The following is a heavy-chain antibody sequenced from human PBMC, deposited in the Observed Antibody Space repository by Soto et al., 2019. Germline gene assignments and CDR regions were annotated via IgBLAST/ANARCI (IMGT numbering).Heavy chain of an antibody. CDR1: GGTFSTYS. J-gene: IGHJ6*02. CDR3: ARGGLYPKSSYYYGMDV. V-gene: IGHV1-69*01. Sequence: QVQLVQSGAEVKKPGSSVKVSCKASGGTFSTYSISWVRQAPGQGLEWMGGSPPIFGTSKYAQNFQGRVTITADESTSTAYMELSSLRSDDTAVYYCARGGLYPKSSYYYGMDVWGQGTTVTVSS. CDR2: SPPIFGTS. D-gene: IGHD2-8*01.